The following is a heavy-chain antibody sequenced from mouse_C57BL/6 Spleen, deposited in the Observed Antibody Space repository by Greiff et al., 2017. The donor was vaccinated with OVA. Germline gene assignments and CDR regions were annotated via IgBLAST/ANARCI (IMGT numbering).Heavy chain of an antibody. CDR2: ISSGGDYI. CDR1: GFTFSSYA. CDR3: TRDGSSYGIYAMDY. V-gene: IGHV5-9-1*02. J-gene: IGHJ4*01. Sequence: EVMLVESGEGLVKPGGSLKLSCAASGFTFSSYAMSWVRQTPEKRLEWVAYISSGGDYIYYADTVKGRFTISRDNARNTLYLQMSSLKSEDTAMYYCTRDGSSYGIYAMDYWGQGTSVTVSS. D-gene: IGHD1-1*01.